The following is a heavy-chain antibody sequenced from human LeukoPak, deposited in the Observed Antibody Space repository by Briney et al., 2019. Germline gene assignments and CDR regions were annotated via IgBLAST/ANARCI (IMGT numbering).Heavy chain of an antibody. J-gene: IGHJ4*02. CDR1: GFTFSSYA. V-gene: IGHV3-23*01. CDR2: ISGGGGSI. Sequence: GGSLRLSCAASGFTFSSYAMSWVRQAPGKGLEWVSAISGGGGSIYYADSVKGRFTISRDNSKNTLYLQINSLSAEDTAVYYCAKASYGWGTYRDWGQGTLVTVSS. CDR3: AKASYGWGTYRD. D-gene: IGHD3-10*01.